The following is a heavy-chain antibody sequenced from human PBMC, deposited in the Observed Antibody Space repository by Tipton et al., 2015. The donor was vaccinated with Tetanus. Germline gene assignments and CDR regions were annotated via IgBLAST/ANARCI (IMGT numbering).Heavy chain of an antibody. CDR2: ISSSGSTI. V-gene: IGHV3-48*03. CDR1: GFTFSSYE. Sequence: SLRLSCAASGFTFSSYEMNWVRQAPGKGLEWVSYISSSGSTIYYADSVKGRFTISRDNAKNSLYLQMNSLRAEDTAVYYCARDGNVDTALWGQGTMVTVSS. J-gene: IGHJ3*01. D-gene: IGHD5-18*01. CDR3: ARDGNVDTAL.